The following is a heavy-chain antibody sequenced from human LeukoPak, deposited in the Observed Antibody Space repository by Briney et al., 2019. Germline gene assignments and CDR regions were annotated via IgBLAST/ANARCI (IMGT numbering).Heavy chain of an antibody. D-gene: IGHD2-21*02. Sequence: GASVKVSCKASGGTFSIYAISWVRQAPGQGLEWMGGIIPIFGTANYAQKFQGRVTITADESTSTAYMELSSLRSEDTAVYYCASGVVTAIGTFDYWGQGTLVTVSS. CDR2: IIPIFGTA. J-gene: IGHJ4*02. V-gene: IGHV1-69*13. CDR1: GGTFSIYA. CDR3: ASGVVTAIGTFDY.